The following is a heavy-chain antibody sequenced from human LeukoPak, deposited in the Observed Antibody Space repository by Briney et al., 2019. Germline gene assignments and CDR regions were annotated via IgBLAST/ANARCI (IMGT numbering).Heavy chain of an antibody. J-gene: IGHJ4*02. Sequence: SETLSLTCTVSGGSISSGSYYWSWIRQPAGKGLEWIGRIYTSGSTNYNPSLKSRVTISVDTSKNQFSLKLSSVTAADTAVYYCASKGIRYFDWSLSYWGQGTLVTVSS. CDR1: GGSISSGSYY. V-gene: IGHV4-61*02. CDR2: IYTSGST. CDR3: ASKGIRYFDWSLSY. D-gene: IGHD3-9*01.